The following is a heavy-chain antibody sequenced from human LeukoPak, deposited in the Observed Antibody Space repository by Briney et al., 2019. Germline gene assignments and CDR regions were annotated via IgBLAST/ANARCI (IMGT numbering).Heavy chain of an antibody. V-gene: IGHV1-2*02. Sequence: ASVKVSCKASGGTFSSYAISWVRQAPGQGLEWMGWINPNSGGTNYAQKFQGRVTMTRDTSISTAYMELSRLRSDDTAVYYCARDLRPHYDFWSGYNWFDPWGQGTLVTVSS. CDR2: INPNSGGT. CDR3: ARDLRPHYDFWSGYNWFDP. CDR1: GGTFSSYA. D-gene: IGHD3-3*01. J-gene: IGHJ5*02.